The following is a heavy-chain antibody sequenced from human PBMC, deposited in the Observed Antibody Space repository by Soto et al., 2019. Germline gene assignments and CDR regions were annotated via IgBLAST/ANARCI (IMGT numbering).Heavy chain of an antibody. CDR1: GYTFTSYA. V-gene: IGHV1-3*01. Sequence: QVQLVQSGAEVKKPGASVKVTFKACGYTFTSYAMHWVRRARGQRLEWMGWINAGNGNTKYSQKFQGRVTITRDTSASTAYMELSSLRSEDTAVYYCARALALYNWNDPWGQGTLVTVSS. CDR3: ARALALYNWNDP. CDR2: INAGNGNT. J-gene: IGHJ5*02.